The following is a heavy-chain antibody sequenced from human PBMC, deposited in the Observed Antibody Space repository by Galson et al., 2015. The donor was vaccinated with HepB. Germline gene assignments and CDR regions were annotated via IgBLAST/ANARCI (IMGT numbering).Heavy chain of an antibody. J-gene: IGHJ5*02. CDR2: MNPNSGNT. CDR3: ATARDYSNYFGFDP. D-gene: IGHD4-11*01. Sequence: SVKVSCKASGCTFTSYDINWVRQATGQGLEWMGWMNPNSGNTGYAQKFQGRVTMTRNTSISTAYMELSSLRSEDTAVYYCATARDYSNYFGFDPWGQGTLVTVSS. V-gene: IGHV1-8*01. CDR1: GCTFTSYD.